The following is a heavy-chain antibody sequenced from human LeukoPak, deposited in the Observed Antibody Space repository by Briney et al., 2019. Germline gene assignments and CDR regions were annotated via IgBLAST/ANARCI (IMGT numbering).Heavy chain of an antibody. Sequence: GGSLRLSCAASGFTFSSYAMSWVRQAPGKGLEWVSGISGSGGSTYYADSVKGRFTISRDTSKNTLYLQMNSLRAEDTAVYYCATFGGSSSSDYFDYWGQGTLVTVSS. CDR1: GFTFSSYA. CDR3: ATFGGSSSSDYFDY. V-gene: IGHV3-23*01. CDR2: ISGSGGST. J-gene: IGHJ4*02. D-gene: IGHD6-6*01.